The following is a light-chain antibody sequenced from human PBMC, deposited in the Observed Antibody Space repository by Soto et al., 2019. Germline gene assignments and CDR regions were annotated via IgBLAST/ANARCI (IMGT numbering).Light chain of an antibody. Sequence: EIVLTQSPVTMSLSPGERATLSCRASQSVSNHLAWYQQKPGQAPRLLIYAASNRATGIPARFSGSGSGTDFTLTISSLEPEDFAVYYCQQRSDWPITFGQGTRLEIK. V-gene: IGKV3-11*01. CDR2: AAS. CDR3: QQRSDWPIT. J-gene: IGKJ5*01. CDR1: QSVSNH.